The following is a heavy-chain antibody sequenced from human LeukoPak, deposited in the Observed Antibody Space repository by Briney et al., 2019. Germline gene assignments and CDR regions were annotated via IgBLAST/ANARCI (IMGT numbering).Heavy chain of an antibody. V-gene: IGHV3-23*01. CDR2: ISGDGAST. Sequence: PAGSLRLSCAASGFTFAIHAMTWVRQAPGKGLEWVSGISGDGASTHYAESVKGQFTISRDNSQNTLFQQMNSLRVDATAIYYCAKDSYVSGRPLHTFDVWGQGTMVTVSS. CDR1: GFTFAIHA. J-gene: IGHJ3*01. CDR3: AKDSYVSGRPLHTFDV. D-gene: IGHD3-10*01.